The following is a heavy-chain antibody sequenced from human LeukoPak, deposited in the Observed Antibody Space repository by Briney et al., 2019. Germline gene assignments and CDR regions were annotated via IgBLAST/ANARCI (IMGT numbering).Heavy chain of an antibody. Sequence: GGSLRLSCAASGFTFSSYGMHWVRQAPGKGLEWVAVISYDGSNKYYADSVKGRFTISRDNSKNTLYLQTNSLRAEDTAVYYCAKDRGSSSSGPVDYWGQGTLVTVSS. CDR3: AKDRGSSSSGPVDY. V-gene: IGHV3-30*18. D-gene: IGHD6-13*01. CDR2: ISYDGSNK. CDR1: GFTFSSYG. J-gene: IGHJ4*02.